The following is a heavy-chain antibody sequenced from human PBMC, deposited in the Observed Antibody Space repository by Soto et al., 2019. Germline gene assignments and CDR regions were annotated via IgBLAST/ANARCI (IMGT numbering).Heavy chain of an antibody. J-gene: IGHJ5*02. CDR3: ARVTLKAGNWFDP. Sequence: DSVKVSCKASGYTFTDYFIHWVRQAPGQGFEWMGWINPNSRGTNYAPKFQGRVTMTRDTSNSTAYMELRGLRSDDTAVYYCARVTLKAGNWFDPWGQGTLVTVSS. V-gene: IGHV1-2*02. CDR1: GYTFTDYF. CDR2: INPNSRGT.